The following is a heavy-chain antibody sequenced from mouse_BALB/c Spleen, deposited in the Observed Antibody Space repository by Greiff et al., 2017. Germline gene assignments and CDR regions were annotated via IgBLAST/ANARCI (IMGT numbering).Heavy chain of an antibody. Sequence: EVQLQQSGPELVKPGASVKMSCKASGYTFTDYYMDWVKQSHGESLEWIGRVNPYNGGTSYNQKFKGKATLTVDKSSSTAYMELNSLTSEDSAVYYCSRNGNYLYAMDYWGQGTSVTVSS. CDR2: VNPYNGGT. J-gene: IGHJ4*01. V-gene: IGHV1-19*01. CDR1: GYTFTDYY. CDR3: SRNGNYLYAMDY. D-gene: IGHD2-1*01.